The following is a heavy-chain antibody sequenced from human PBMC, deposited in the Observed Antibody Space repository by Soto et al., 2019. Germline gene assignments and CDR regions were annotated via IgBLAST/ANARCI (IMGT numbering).Heavy chain of an antibody. V-gene: IGHV3-72*01. CDR3: ALNYYGLDV. Sequence: GGFLRLSCDASGFRFSDFFMDWVRQTPGKGLEWVGRSRNEANSYTTDYAASVKGRFTISRHDSQNSLILQMNSLKIEDTAIYYCALNYYGLDVLGHGTTVTVSS. CDR1: GFRFSDFF. J-gene: IGHJ6*02. CDR2: SRNEANSYTT.